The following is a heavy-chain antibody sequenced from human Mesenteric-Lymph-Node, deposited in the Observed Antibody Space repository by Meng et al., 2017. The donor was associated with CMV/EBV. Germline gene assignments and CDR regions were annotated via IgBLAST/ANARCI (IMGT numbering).Heavy chain of an antibody. CDR3: ARPHYYGSGSSPWFDP. CDR1: AGSISSSSYY. V-gene: IGHV4-39*01. D-gene: IGHD3-10*01. Sequence: QLQLQESGPGLVKPSQSPSLTCPGSAGSISSSSYYWGWIRQPPGKGLEWIGSIYYSGSTYYTPYLKSRVTISLDTSKNQFSLKLSSVTAADTAVYYCARPHYYGSGSSPWFDPWGQRTLVTVSS. J-gene: IGHJ5*02. CDR2: IYYSGST.